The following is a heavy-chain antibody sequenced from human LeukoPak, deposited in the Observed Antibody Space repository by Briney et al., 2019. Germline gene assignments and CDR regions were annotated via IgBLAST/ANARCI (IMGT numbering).Heavy chain of an antibody. V-gene: IGHV3-23*01. CDR3: AKGWGDIVVVVAATAGAFDI. CDR2: VSGSGSNT. Sequence: GGSLRLSCAASGFAFTTCAMSWVRQAPGKGLEWVSTVSGSGSNTYYADSVKGRFTISRDNSKNTLYLQMNSLRAEDTAVYYCAKGWGDIVVVVAATAGAFDIWGQGTMVTVSS. J-gene: IGHJ3*02. CDR1: GFAFTTCA. D-gene: IGHD2-15*01.